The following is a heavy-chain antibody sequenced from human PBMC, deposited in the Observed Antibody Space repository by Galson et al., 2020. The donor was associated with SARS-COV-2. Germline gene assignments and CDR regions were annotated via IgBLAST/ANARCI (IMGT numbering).Heavy chain of an antibody. CDR2: IRSKRYGGTT. Sequence: GESLKISCIASGFTLDDYAVTWFRQAPGKGLEWVGFIRSKRYGGTTEYAASVKGRFTISRDDSKSIAYLQMSGLKTEDTAVYYCAQTYSSGWFAHYWGQGTLVTVSS. CDR3: AQTYSSGWFAHY. J-gene: IGHJ4*02. V-gene: IGHV3-49*03. CDR1: GFTLDDYA. D-gene: IGHD6-19*01.